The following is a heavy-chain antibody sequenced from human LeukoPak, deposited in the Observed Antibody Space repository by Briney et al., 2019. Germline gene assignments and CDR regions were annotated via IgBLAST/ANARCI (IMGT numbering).Heavy chain of an antibody. Sequence: GGSLRLSCAASGFTFSSYAMHWVRQAPGKGLEYVSAISSNGGSTYYANSVKGRFTISRDNSKNTLYLQMGSLRAEDMAVYYCASLALYDFGSDSRDYWGQGTLVTVSS. CDR3: ASLALYDFGSDSRDY. CDR2: ISSNGGST. CDR1: GFTFSSYA. J-gene: IGHJ4*02. D-gene: IGHD3-3*01. V-gene: IGHV3-64*01.